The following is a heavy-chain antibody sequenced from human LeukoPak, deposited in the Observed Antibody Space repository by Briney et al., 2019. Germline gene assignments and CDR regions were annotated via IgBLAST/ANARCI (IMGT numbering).Heavy chain of an antibody. CDR2: ISPNSGGT. CDR1: GYTFTGYD. Sequence: ASVKVSCKASGYTFTGYDMHWVRQAPGQGPEWMGRISPNSGGTNYAQKFQGRVTMTRDTSISTAYMELSRLRSDDTAVYCCARDYYDRSGYYSWGQGTMVTVSS. D-gene: IGHD3-22*01. V-gene: IGHV1-2*06. J-gene: IGHJ3*01. CDR3: ARDYYDRSGYYS.